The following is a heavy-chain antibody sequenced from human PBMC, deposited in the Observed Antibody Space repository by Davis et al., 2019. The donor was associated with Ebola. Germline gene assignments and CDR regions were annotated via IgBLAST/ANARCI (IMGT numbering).Heavy chain of an antibody. Sequence: ASVKVSCKASGYTFTGYYMHWVRQAPGQGLEWMGWINPNSGGTNYAQKFQGRVTMTRDTSISTAYMELSRLRSEDTAVYYCARRVPPGHWFDPWGQGTLVTVSS. CDR1: GYTFTGYY. J-gene: IGHJ5*02. CDR3: ARRVPPGHWFDP. CDR2: INPNSGGT. V-gene: IGHV1-2*02.